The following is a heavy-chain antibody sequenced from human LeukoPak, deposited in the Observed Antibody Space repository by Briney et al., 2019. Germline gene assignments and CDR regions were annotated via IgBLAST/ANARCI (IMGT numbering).Heavy chain of an antibody. CDR3: ARVPGAPYGYMDV. V-gene: IGHV1-69*05. J-gene: IGHJ6*03. CDR2: IIPIFGTA. D-gene: IGHD4-17*01. Sequence: ASVKVSCKASGGTFSSYAISWVRQAPGQGLEWMGGIIPIFGTANYAQKFQGRVTITTDESTSTAYMELSSPRSEDTAVYYCARVPGAPYGYMDVWGKGTTVTVSS. CDR1: GGTFSSYA.